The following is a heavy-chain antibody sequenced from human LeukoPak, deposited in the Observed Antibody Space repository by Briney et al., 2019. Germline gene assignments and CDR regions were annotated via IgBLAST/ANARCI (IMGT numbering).Heavy chain of an antibody. V-gene: IGHV4-4*09. Sequence: PSETLSLTCSVSGGSIRSYYWSWIRQTPGKGREWIGHMYHSGSANYNPSLWSRVTISIDKSKNQFSLNLRAVTAADTAVYYCARGPPFLEWEKNWFDPWGQGTLVTVSS. CDR2: MYHSGSA. CDR3: ARGPPFLEWEKNWFDP. J-gene: IGHJ5*02. CDR1: GGSIRSYY. D-gene: IGHD3-3*02.